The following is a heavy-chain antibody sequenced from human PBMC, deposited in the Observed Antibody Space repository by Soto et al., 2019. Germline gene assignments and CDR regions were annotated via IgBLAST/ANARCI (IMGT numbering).Heavy chain of an antibody. D-gene: IGHD5-18*01. CDR1: GASISRGDFY. CDR3: ARGAAASFYYNYYGMDV. V-gene: IGHV4-30-4*01. CDR2: IYYSGST. Sequence: QVQLQESGPGLAKPSQTLSLTCTVSGASISRGDFYWSWIRQPPGKGLEWIGYIYYSGSTYYSPSLRSRVTISVDASTIQFYLNLSSVTAADAAVYYCARGAAASFYYNYYGMDVWGQGTTVTVSS. J-gene: IGHJ6*02.